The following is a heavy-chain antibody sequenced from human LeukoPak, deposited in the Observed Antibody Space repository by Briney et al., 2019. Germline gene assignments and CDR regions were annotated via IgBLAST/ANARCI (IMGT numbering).Heavy chain of an antibody. V-gene: IGHV1-3*01. CDR2: INAGNGNT. Sequence: ASAKVSCKASGYTFTSYAMHWVRQAPGQRLEWMGWINAGNGNTKYSQKFQGRVTITRDTSASTAYMELSSLRSEDTAVYYCARPKYQLLYCFGYWGQGTLVTVSS. D-gene: IGHD2-2*02. J-gene: IGHJ4*02. CDR3: ARPKYQLLYCFGY. CDR1: GYTFTSYA.